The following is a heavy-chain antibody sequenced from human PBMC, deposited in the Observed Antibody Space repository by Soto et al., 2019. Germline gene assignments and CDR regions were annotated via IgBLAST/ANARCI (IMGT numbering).Heavy chain of an antibody. CDR1: GGSISNYY. CDR3: ARSYGDYVFEY. V-gene: IGHV4-59*01. D-gene: IGHD4-17*01. Sequence: SETLSLTCTVSGGSISNYYWIWIRQPPGKGLEWIGSIYHSGSTNYSPSLKSRVTISVDTSKNQFSLKLSPVTAADTAVYYCARSYGDYVFEYWGQGTLVTVSS. J-gene: IGHJ4*02. CDR2: IYHSGST.